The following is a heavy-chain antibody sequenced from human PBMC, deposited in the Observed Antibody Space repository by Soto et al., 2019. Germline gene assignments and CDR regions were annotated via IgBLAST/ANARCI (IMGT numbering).Heavy chain of an antibody. J-gene: IGHJ4*02. CDR2: ISGSGGST. CDR3: AKAPWGSSWSSDY. CDR1: GFTFSNYA. V-gene: IGHV3-23*01. Sequence: EVHLLESGGGLVQPGGSLRLSCAASGFTFSNYAMSWVRQAPGKGLEWVSTISGSGGSTYYADSVKGRFTISRDNSKNTLYLQMNSLRAEDTALYYCAKAPWGSSWSSDYWGQGTLVTVSS. D-gene: IGHD6-13*01.